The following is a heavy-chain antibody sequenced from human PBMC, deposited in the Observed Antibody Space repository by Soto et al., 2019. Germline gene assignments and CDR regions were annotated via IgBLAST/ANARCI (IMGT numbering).Heavy chain of an antibody. CDR2: VIPIFGTA. CDR1: GGTFSSYA. CDR3: ARTFKARVSVPWIQLWGRAQIGIDYYYGMDV. J-gene: IGHJ6*02. D-gene: IGHD5-18*01. V-gene: IGHV1-69*01. Sequence: QVQLVQSGAEVKKPGSSVKVSCKASGGTFSSYAISWVRQAPGQGLEWMGGVIPIFGTANYAQKFQGRVTITADESTSTAYMELSSLRSEDTAVYYCARTFKARVSVPWIQLWGRAQIGIDYYYGMDVWGQGTTVTVSS.